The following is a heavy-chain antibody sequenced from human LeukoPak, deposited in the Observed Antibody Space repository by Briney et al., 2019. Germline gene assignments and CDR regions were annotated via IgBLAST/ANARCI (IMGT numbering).Heavy chain of an antibody. V-gene: IGHV1-69*13. D-gene: IGHD5-12*01. CDR2: IIPIFGTA. Sequence: GASVKVSCKASGGTFSSYAISWVRQAPGQGLEWMGGIIPIFGTANYAQKFQGRVTITADESTSTAYMELSSLRSEDTAVYYCARDRPYSGYDSDTNYYYYYGMDVWGQGTTVTVSS. CDR3: ARDRPYSGYDSDTNYYYYYGMDV. J-gene: IGHJ6*02. CDR1: GGTFSSYA.